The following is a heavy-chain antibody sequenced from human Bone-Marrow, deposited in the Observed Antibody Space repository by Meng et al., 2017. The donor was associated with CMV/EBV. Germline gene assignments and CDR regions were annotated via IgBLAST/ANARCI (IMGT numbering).Heavy chain of an antibody. V-gene: IGHV4-59*01. J-gene: IGHJ6*02. CDR1: GGSISSYY. CDR2: IYYSGST. CDR3: ARVGTTRRIYGMEV. D-gene: IGHD1-14*01. Sequence: SETLSLTCTVSGGSISSYYWSWIRQHPGKGLEWIGYIYYSGSTNYNPSLKSRVTISVDTSKNQFTLKLSSVTAADTAVYYCARVGTTRRIYGMEVCGQGTTVTVSS.